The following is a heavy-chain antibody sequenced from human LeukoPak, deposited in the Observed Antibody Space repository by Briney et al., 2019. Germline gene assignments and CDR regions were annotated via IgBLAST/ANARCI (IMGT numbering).Heavy chain of an antibody. J-gene: IGHJ4*02. D-gene: IGHD5-24*01. CDR2: ISSSGGGT. Sequence: GGSLRLSCAASGFTFSSYAMSWVRQAPGKGLEWVSAISSSGGGTYYADSVKGRFTISRDNSKNTLYLQMNSLRAEDTAVYYCAKIREYYFDYWGQGTLVTVSS. CDR3: AKIREYYFDY. V-gene: IGHV3-23*01. CDR1: GFTFSSYA.